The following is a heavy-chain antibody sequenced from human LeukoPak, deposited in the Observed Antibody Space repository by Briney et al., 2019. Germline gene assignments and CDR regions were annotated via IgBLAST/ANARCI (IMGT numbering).Heavy chain of an antibody. CDR2: IYYSGST. J-gene: IGHJ3*02. CDR1: GGSISSSSYY. V-gene: IGHV4-39*07. Sequence: PSETLSLTCTVSGGSISSSSYYWGWIRQPPGKGLEWIGSIYYSGSTYYNPSLKSRVTISVDTSKNQFSLKLGSVTAADTAVYYCARDQRTRLRITIFGVADDAFDIWGQGTMVTVSS. CDR3: ARDQRTRLRITIFGVADDAFDI. D-gene: IGHD3-3*01.